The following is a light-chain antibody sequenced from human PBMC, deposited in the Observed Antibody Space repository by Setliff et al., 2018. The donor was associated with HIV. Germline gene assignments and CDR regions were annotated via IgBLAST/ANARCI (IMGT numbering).Light chain of an antibody. Sequence: QSALAQPASVSGSPGQSITISCTGTNSDVGGYNFVSWYQQHPGKAPKVMLYEVNNRPSGVSNRFSGSKSGNTASLTFSGLQAEDEADYYCTSYASSSTFVFGSGTKV. CDR2: EVN. J-gene: IGLJ1*01. CDR3: TSYASSSTFV. V-gene: IGLV2-14*01. CDR1: NSDVGGYNF.